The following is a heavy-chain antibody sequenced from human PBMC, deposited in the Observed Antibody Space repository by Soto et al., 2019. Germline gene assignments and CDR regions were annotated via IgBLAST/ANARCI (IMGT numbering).Heavy chain of an antibody. V-gene: IGHV3-7*03. D-gene: IGHD6-13*01. CDR1: GFTFSSYW. CDR2: IKQDGSEK. J-gene: IGHJ6*02. CDR3: ARVSPIAPYYYYGMDV. Sequence: EVQLVESGGGLVQPGGSLRLSCAASGFTFSSYWMSWVRQAPGKGLEWVANIKQDGSEKYYVDSVNGRFTISRDNAKNSLYLQMNSLRAEDTAVYYCARVSPIAPYYYYGMDVWGQGTTVTVSS.